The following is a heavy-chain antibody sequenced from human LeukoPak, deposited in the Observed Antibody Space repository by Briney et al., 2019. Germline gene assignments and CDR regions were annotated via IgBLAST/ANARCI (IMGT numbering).Heavy chain of an antibody. V-gene: IGHV4-34*01. Sequence: SETLSLTCAVYGGSFSGYYWSWIRQPPGKGLEWIGEINHSGSTNYNPSLKSRVTISVDTSKNQFSLKLSSVTAADTAVYYCARGIAGAALDYWGQGTLVTVSS. J-gene: IGHJ4*02. CDR3: ARGIAGAALDY. CDR2: INHSGST. CDR1: GGSFSGYY. D-gene: IGHD6-19*01.